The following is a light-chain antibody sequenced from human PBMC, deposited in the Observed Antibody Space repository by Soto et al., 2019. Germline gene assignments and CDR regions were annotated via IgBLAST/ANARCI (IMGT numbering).Light chain of an antibody. J-gene: IGLJ3*02. V-gene: IGLV1-40*01. CDR2: GNS. Sequence: QSVLTQPPSVSGAPGQRVTISCTGSSSNIGAPYNVQWYQQLPGTAPKLLIYGNSNRPSGVPDRFSGSKSGTSASLAITGLQAEDEADYYCQSFDSSVSWVFGGGTKVTVL. CDR3: QSFDSSVSWV. CDR1: SSNIGAPYN.